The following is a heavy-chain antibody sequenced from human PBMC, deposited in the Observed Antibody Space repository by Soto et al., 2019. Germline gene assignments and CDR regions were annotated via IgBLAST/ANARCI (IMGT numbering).Heavy chain of an antibody. D-gene: IGHD3-16*01. V-gene: IGHV1-69*17. CDR2: IIPIIGVT. Sequence: QVQLVQSGAEVKRPGSSVKVSCESSGDTFNSYVISWVRQAPGQGLEWMGGIIPIIGVTHYAQKFQGRVTISALSSTGTAYMEFTNLGFEDTALYYCARESLGAKGGDNWGQGTLVTVSS. CDR3: ARESLGAKGGDN. CDR1: GDTFNSYV. J-gene: IGHJ4*02.